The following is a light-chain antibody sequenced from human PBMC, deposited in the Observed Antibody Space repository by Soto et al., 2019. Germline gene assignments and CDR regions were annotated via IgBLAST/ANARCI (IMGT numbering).Light chain of an antibody. Sequence: EIVMTQSPATLSVSPGERVTLPCRASESINRNLVWYQKRPGQAPRLVIYGASTRATGIPARFSGSGSGTDFTLTISSLQSEDLAVYYCQQCHNWPRTFGQGTKVEIK. V-gene: IGKV3-15*01. CDR3: QQCHNWPRT. J-gene: IGKJ1*01. CDR2: GAS. CDR1: ESINRN.